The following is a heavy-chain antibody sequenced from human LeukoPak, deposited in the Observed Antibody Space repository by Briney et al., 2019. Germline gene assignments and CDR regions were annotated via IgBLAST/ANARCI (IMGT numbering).Heavy chain of an antibody. CDR1: GFTVSSNH. J-gene: IGHJ4*02. D-gene: IGHD7-27*01. V-gene: IGHV3-66*01. CDR3: ARDGEDHYYDY. CDR2: IYIGGTI. Sequence: GGSLRLSCAASGFTVSSNHMSWVRQAPGKGLEWVSIIYIGGTIYYADSVKGRFTISRDNSMNTVYLEMNSLRAEDTAVYYCARDGEDHYYDYWGKGTMVTVS.